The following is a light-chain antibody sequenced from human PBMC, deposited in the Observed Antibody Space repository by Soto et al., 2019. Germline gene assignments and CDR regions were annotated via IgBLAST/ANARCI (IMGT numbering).Light chain of an antibody. J-gene: IGLJ1*01. Sequence: QSVLTQPASVSGSPGQSITISCTGTSSDVGGFNFVSWYQQYPGKAPKRMIYEVSNRPSGVSTRFSGSKSGNTAPLTISGLQAEDEADYYCSSNTFSSTYVFGTGTKVTVL. CDR1: SSDVGGFNF. CDR3: SSNTFSSTYV. CDR2: EVS. V-gene: IGLV2-14*01.